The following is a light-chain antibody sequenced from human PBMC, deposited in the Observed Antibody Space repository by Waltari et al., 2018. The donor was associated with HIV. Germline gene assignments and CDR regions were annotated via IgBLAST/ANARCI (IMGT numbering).Light chain of an antibody. V-gene: IGKV3-15*01. Sequence: EIVMTQSPATLSVSPGERATLSCRASQSVNNNLAWYQQKPGQAPRLLIYAASTRAAGIPARFSGSGSGTEFSLTISSLQSEDFALYYCHQYNKWPPLTFGGGTKVEIK. J-gene: IGKJ4*01. CDR3: HQYNKWPPLT. CDR1: QSVNNN. CDR2: AAS.